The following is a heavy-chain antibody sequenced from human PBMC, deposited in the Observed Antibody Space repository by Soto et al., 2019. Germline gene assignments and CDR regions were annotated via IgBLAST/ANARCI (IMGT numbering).Heavy chain of an antibody. D-gene: IGHD1-1*01. CDR3: ARGPNWNYYYGMDV. V-gene: IGHV3-30-3*01. CDR2: ISYDGSNK. CDR1: GFTFSSYA. J-gene: IGHJ6*02. Sequence: SLRLSCAASGFTFSSYAMHWVRQAPGKGLEWVAVISYDGSNKYYADSVKGRFTISRDNSKNTLYLQMNSLRAEDTAVYYCARGPNWNYYYGMDVWGQGTTVTVSS.